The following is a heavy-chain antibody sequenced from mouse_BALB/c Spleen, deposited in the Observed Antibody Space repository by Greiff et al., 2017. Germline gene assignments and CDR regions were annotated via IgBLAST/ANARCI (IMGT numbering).Heavy chain of an antibody. Sequence: EVQGVESGGDLVKPGGSLKLSCAASGFTFSSYGMSWVRQTPDKRLEWVATISSGGSYTYYPDSVKGRFTISRDNAKNTLYLQMSSLKSEDTAMYFWARRGGGYFDVWGAGTTVTVSS. V-gene: IGHV5-6*01. CDR2: ISSGGSYT. CDR1: GFTFSSYG. CDR3: ARRGGGYFDV. J-gene: IGHJ1*01.